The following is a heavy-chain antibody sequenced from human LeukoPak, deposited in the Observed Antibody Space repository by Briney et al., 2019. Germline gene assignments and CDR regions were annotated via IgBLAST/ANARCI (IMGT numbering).Heavy chain of an antibody. D-gene: IGHD5-18*01. CDR1: GLTFDDYA. J-gene: IGHJ3*02. V-gene: IGHV3-9*01. CDR3: AKDGGYSYGDDAFDI. CDR2: LSWNSGSI. Sequence: GGSLRLSCGASGLTFDDYAMLWVRHAPGKGLEWGSGLSWNSGSIGHAASVKGRFTITRDNAKNFLYLQMDCLRAEDTALYYCAKDGGYSYGDDAFDIWGQGKMVTVSS.